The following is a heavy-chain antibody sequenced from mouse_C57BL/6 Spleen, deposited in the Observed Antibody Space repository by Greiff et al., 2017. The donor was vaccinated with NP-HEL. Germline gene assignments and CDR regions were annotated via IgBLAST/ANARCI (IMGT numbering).Heavy chain of an antibody. CDR3: ARSMSSPYYGSLY. D-gene: IGHD1-1*01. V-gene: IGHV1-64*01. CDR2: IHPNSGST. Sequence: QVQLQQPGAELVKPGASVKLSCKASGYTFTSYWMHWVKQRPGQGLEWIGMIHPNSGSTNYNEKFKSKATLTVDKSSSTAYMQLSSLTSEDSAVYYCARSMSSPYYGSLYWGQGTTLTVSS. CDR1: GYTFTSYW. J-gene: IGHJ2*01.